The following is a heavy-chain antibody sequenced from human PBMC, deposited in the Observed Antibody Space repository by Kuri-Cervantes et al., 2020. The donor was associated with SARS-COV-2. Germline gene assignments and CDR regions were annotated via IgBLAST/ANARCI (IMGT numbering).Heavy chain of an antibody. CDR2: IYSGDST. Sequence: GGSLRLSCAASGFTVSSNYMSWVRQAPGKGLEWVSVIYSGDSTYYADSVKGRFTISRDNPKNTLYLQMNSLRAEDTAVYYCARETPWFGETLGPGWYFDLWGRGTLVTVSS. CDR1: GFTVSSNY. D-gene: IGHD3-10*01. CDR3: ARETPWFGETLGPGWYFDL. J-gene: IGHJ2*01. V-gene: IGHV3-53*01.